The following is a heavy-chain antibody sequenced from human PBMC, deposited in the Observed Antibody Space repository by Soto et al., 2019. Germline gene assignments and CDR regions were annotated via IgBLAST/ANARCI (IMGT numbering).Heavy chain of an antibody. J-gene: IGHJ4*02. CDR2: IYDSGNT. CDR3: ARRSHDYGDYLF. CDR1: GGSISGTTYS. Sequence: SETLSLTCAVSGGSISGTTYSWSWIRQPPGKGLEWIGYIYDSGNTYYNPSLKSRVTISVDTSKNQFSLKLSSVTAADTAVYYCARRSHDYGDYLFWGQGTLVTVSS. D-gene: IGHD4-17*01. V-gene: IGHV4-30-2*01.